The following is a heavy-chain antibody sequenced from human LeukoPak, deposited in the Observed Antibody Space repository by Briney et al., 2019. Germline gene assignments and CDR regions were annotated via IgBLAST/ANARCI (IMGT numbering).Heavy chain of an antibody. CDR1: GFTVSSNY. CDR3: AYWYYDSSGYPANAFDI. V-gene: IGHV3-66*01. D-gene: IGHD3-22*01. Sequence: GGSLRLSCAASGFTVSSNYMSWVRQAPGKGLEGGSVIYSGGSTYYADSVKGRFTISRDNSKNTLYLQMNSLRAEDTAVYYCAYWYYDSSGYPANAFDIWGQGTMVTVSS. J-gene: IGHJ3*02. CDR2: IYSGGST.